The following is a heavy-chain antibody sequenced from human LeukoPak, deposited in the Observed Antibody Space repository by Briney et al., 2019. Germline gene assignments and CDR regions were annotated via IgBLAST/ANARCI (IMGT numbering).Heavy chain of an antibody. CDR1: GGTFSSYA. CDR2: IIPIFGTA. J-gene: IGHJ4*02. D-gene: IGHD4/OR15-4a*01. CDR3: ARSVSLSQHFDY. Sequence: ASVKVSCKASGGTFSSYAISWVRQAPGQGLEWMGGIIPIFGTANYAQKFQGRVTITTDESTSTAYMELSSLRSEDTAVYYCARSVSLSQHFDYWGQGTLVTVSS. V-gene: IGHV1-69*05.